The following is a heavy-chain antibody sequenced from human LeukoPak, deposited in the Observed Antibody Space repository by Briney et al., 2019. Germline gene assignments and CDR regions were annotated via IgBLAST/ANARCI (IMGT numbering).Heavy chain of an antibody. CDR2: IRSKGYGGTP. V-gene: IGHV3-49*04. Sequence: PGGSLRLSCTASGFTFDDYAMSWVRQAPGKGLEWVGFIRSKGYGGTPGYAASVRGRFTVSGDDSKGIAYLQMSGLKTEDTAVYYCARAGKRDIFVVPAAPDYWGQGTLVTVSS. CDR3: ARAGKRDIFVVPAAPDY. D-gene: IGHD2-2*01. CDR1: GFTFDDYA. J-gene: IGHJ4*02.